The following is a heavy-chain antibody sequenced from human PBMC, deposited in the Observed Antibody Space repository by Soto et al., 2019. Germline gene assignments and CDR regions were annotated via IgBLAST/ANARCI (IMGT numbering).Heavy chain of an antibody. CDR3: ARYSGSYYPVGHDR. J-gene: IGHJ5*02. CDR1: GFMFSSYW. CDR2: IKQDGSEI. D-gene: IGHD3-10*01. V-gene: IGHV3-7*01. Sequence: VNLVESGGGLVEPGGSLRLACEASGFMFSSYWMSWVRQAPGEGLEWVANIKQDGSEIHYLDSVEGRFTIVRDNARTSLYLQMNSLRAEDTDVYFCARYSGSYYPVGHDRWGQGTLVVVSS.